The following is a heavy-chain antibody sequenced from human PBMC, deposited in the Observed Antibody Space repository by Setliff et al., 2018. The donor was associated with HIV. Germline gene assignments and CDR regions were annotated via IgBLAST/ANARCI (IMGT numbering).Heavy chain of an antibody. CDR1: GFTFNSYW. CDR2: IKQDGSEK. Sequence: SLRLSCAASGFTFNSYWMTWVRQAPGKGLEWVANIKQDGSEKYYVDSVNGRFTISRDNANNSLYLQMNSLRAEDTAVYYCARELLAIDYWGQGTPVTVSS. J-gene: IGHJ4*02. D-gene: IGHD3-10*01. CDR3: ARELLAIDY. V-gene: IGHV3-7*01.